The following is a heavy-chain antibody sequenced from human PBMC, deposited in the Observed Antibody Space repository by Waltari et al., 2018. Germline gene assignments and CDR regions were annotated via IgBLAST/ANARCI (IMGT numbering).Heavy chain of an antibody. CDR2: INPDGSST. CDR1: GFTFSSYW. J-gene: IGHJ5*02. CDR3: ARGWLDP. Sequence: VQLVQSAAEVKKPGSSVKVACAASGFTFSSYWMHWVRQVPGKGLVWVSRINPDGSSTAYADSVKGRFTISRDNAKNTLYLQMSSLRAEDTAVYYCARGWLDPWGQGTLVTVSS. V-gene: IGHV3-74*02.